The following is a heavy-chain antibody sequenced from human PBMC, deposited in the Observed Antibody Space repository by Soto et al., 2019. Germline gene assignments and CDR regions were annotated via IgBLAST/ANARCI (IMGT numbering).Heavy chain of an antibody. CDR2: IYSDGYT. Sequence: GGSLRLSCEASGFTVSISYMAWVRQVPGKGLQWVSIIYSDGYTYYADSVKGRFIISRDNSKNTLYLQMSNLRAEDTATYYCAKRKYCSSTTCFDYWGQGTLVTVSS. D-gene: IGHD2-2*01. J-gene: IGHJ4*02. CDR1: GFTVSISY. CDR3: AKRKYCSSTTCFDY. V-gene: IGHV3-66*01.